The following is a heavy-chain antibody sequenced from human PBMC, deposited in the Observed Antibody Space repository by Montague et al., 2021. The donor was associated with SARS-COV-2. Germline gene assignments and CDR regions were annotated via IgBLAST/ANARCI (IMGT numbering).Heavy chain of an antibody. Sequence: TLSLTCTVSGDSITSDAYNWSWIRQPPGKGLEWIARIYNTGSTNYNPSLQSRLTISLDTSKNQFSLRLSSVTAADTAVYYCARDEFRWHFDCWGQGTLVTVSS. CDR3: ARDEFRWHFDC. V-gene: IGHV4-61*02. D-gene: IGHD6-13*01. J-gene: IGHJ4*02. CDR2: IYNTGST. CDR1: GDSITSDAYN.